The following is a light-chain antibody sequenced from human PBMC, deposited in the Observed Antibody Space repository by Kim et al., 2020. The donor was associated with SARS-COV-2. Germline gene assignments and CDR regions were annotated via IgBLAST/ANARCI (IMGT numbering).Light chain of an antibody. CDR3: AGWDDRLSGPV. J-gene: IGLJ3*02. V-gene: IGLV1-47*01. CDR1: TTNVADNN. Sequence: GQRVTISCYGSTTNVADNNVYWYQQLPGTAPRLLIYKKNQRPSRVPDRFSASKSGTSASLAISGLRSEDEADYYCAGWDDRLSGPVFGGGTQLTVL. CDR2: KKN.